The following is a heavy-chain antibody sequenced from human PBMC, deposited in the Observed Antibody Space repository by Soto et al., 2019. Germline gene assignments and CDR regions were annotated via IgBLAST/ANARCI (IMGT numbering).Heavy chain of an antibody. Sequence: PSETLSLTCAVSGGSISSGGYSWSWIRQPPGKGLEWIGYIYHSGSTYYNPSLKSRVTISVDRSKNQFSLKLSSVTAADTAVYYCARGCRYYYDSSGYPNWFDPWGQGTLVTVSS. CDR1: GGSISSGGYS. V-gene: IGHV4-30-2*01. J-gene: IGHJ5*02. D-gene: IGHD3-22*01. CDR3: ARGCRYYYDSSGYPNWFDP. CDR2: IYHSGST.